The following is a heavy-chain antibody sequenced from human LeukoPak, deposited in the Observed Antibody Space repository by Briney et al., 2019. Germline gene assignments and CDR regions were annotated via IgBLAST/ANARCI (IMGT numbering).Heavy chain of an antibody. CDR2: IKQDGSEK. CDR1: GFTFSSYW. D-gene: IGHD3-3*01. V-gene: IGHV3-7*03. Sequence: GGSLRLSCAASGFTFSSYWMSWVRQAPGKGLEWVANIKQDGSEKYYVDSVKGRFTISRDNAKNSLYLQMNSLRAEDTAAYYCARDYFGEWFRPGYYYGMDVWGQGTTVTVSS. J-gene: IGHJ6*02. CDR3: ARDYFGEWFRPGYYYGMDV.